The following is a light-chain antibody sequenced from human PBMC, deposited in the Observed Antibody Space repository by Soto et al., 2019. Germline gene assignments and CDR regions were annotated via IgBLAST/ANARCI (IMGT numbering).Light chain of an antibody. V-gene: IGKV1-5*01. J-gene: IGKJ3*01. CDR2: DAS. Sequence: DIQMTQSPSTLSASVGDRVTITCRASQSISSWLAWYQQKPGKAPKLLIYDASSLESGVPSRFSGSGSGTEFTLTIIRLQPDDFATYYCQQYNSPPTTFGPGTKVDIK. CDR3: QQYNSPPTT. CDR1: QSISSW.